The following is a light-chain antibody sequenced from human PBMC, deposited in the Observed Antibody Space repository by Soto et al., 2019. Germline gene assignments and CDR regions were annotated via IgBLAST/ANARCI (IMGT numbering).Light chain of an antibody. CDR1: QTIHNY. CDR3: QESFSPLYT. CDR2: AAS. V-gene: IGKV1-39*01. J-gene: IGKJ2*01. Sequence: DIPLTQSPSSLSGSVGDRVTITCRASQTIHNYLNWYQQTPGKAPKRLIFAASNLRGGVPSRFSGGGSGTDFTLTINSLQPEDFATYYCQESFSPLYTFGQGTMLHI.